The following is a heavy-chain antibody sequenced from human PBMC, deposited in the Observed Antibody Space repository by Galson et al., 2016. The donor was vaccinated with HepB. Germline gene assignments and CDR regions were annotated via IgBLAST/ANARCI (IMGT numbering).Heavy chain of an antibody. D-gene: IGHD4-11*01. J-gene: IGHJ4*02. CDR1: GFTFRDYA. CDR3: VRSNFADY. Sequence: SLRLSCAASGFTFRDYAMNWVRQAPGKGLQWVSTISGSGDNTYYGDSVKGRFAVSRVNSKNTLSLQLSSLGAEDTAVYYCVRSNFADYWGQGVLVTVTS. CDR2: ISGSGDNT. V-gene: IGHV3-23*01.